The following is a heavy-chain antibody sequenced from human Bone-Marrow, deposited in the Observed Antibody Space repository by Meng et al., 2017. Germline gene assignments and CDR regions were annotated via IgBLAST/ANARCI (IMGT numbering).Heavy chain of an antibody. CDR1: GFTFSSYS. Sequence: GESLKISCAASGFTFSSYSMNWVRQAPGKGLEWVSSISSSSSYIYYADSVKGRFTISRDNAKNSLYLQMNSLRAEDTAVYYCARDAYCGGDCYWGYFQHWGQGTLVNVSS. D-gene: IGHD2-21*02. V-gene: IGHV3-21*01. CDR3: ARDAYCGGDCYWGYFQH. J-gene: IGHJ1*01. CDR2: ISSSSSYI.